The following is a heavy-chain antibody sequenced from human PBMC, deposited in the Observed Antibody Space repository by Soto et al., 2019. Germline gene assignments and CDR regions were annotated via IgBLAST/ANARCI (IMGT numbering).Heavy chain of an antibody. CDR1: GFTFSSYA. J-gene: IGHJ5*02. Sequence: EVQLLESGGGLVQPGGSLRLSCAASGFTFSSYAMSWVRQAPGKGLEWVSTISSSGGSTHYADSVKGRFTISRDNSKNTLYLQMNSLRAEDTAVDYCAKFYSANSDHTYAIDPWGQGTLVTVSS. V-gene: IGHV3-23*01. CDR3: AKFYSANSDHTYAIDP. D-gene: IGHD4-4*01. CDR2: ISSSGGST.